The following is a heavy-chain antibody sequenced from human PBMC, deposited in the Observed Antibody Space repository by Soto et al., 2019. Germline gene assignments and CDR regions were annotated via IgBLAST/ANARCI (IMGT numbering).Heavy chain of an antibody. CDR3: ARGVAVACDP. Sequence: QVQLQESGPGLVKPSETRSLNCPFSGGSPVSYYGNGIRQPPGRGREWIGFISNSGTTKYNPSLKSRFTISIDTSSNQFSLKLTSVTAADTAVYYCARGVAVACDPWGQGNLVTVSS. D-gene: IGHD2-15*01. CDR2: ISNSGTT. J-gene: IGHJ5*02. CDR1: GGSPVSYY. V-gene: IGHV4-59*01.